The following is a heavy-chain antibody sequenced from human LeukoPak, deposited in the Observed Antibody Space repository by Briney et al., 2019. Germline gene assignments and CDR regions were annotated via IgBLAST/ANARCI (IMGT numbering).Heavy chain of an antibody. V-gene: IGHV3-7*01. J-gene: IGHJ4*02. Sequence: GSLRLSCAASGFTFSSYWMNWVRQAPGKGLEWVANIKQDGSEKYYVDSVKGRFTISRDNAKNSLYLQMNSLRAEDTAVYYCARVGYSYGLEGAYYFDYWGQGTLVTVSS. CDR3: ARVGYSYGLEGAYYFDY. CDR1: GFTFSSYW. D-gene: IGHD5-18*01. CDR2: IKQDGSEK.